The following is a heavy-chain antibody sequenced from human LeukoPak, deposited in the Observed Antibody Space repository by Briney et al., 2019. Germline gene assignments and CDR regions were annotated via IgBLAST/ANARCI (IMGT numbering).Heavy chain of an antibody. J-gene: IGHJ4*02. D-gene: IGHD3-22*01. CDR1: GGSVSRNY. V-gene: IGHV4-59*02. CDR2: TFYSSSH. Sequence: SETLSLTCTVSGGSVSRNYWTWIRRAPGKGREWIGYTFYSSSHNYTPSLKSRVTILVDTSNNQLSLKLDSVTAADTAMYYCARGMSPLPSLYDSSGYPPDSWGQGTLVTVSS. CDR3: ARGMSPLPSLYDSSGYPPDS.